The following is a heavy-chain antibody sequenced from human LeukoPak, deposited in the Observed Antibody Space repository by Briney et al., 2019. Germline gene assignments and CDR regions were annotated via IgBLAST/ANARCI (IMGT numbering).Heavy chain of an antibody. D-gene: IGHD3-10*01. CDR3: AKDTLPLYGSGSYYNSYIDY. J-gene: IGHJ4*02. CDR1: GFTFSSYA. Sequence: GGSLRLSCAASGFTFSSYAMSWVRQAPGKGLEWVSAISGNGGSTYYADSVKGRFTISRDNSKNTLYLQMNSLRAEDTAVYYCAKDTLPLYGSGSYYNSYIDYWGQGTLVTVSS. V-gene: IGHV3-23*01. CDR2: ISGNGGST.